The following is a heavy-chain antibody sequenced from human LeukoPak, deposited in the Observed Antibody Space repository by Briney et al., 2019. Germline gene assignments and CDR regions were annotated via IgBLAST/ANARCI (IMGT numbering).Heavy chain of an antibody. J-gene: IGHJ4*02. CDR3: AGHWRSFDSSGSYSFDY. CDR2: ISNSGST. CDR1: GVSISNYY. Sequence: PSETLSLTCTVSGVSISNYYWSWIRQPPGKGLEWIGYISNSGSTNDNPSLKRRVTISVDTSKNQFSLKLSSVTAADTAVYYCAGHWRSFDSSGSYSFDYWGQGTLVTVSS. V-gene: IGHV4-59*08. D-gene: IGHD3-22*01.